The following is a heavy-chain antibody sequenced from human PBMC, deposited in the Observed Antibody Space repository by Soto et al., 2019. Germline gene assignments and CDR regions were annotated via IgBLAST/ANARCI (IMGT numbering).Heavy chain of an antibody. V-gene: IGHV3-30-3*01. CDR1: GFTFSSYA. J-gene: IGHJ4*02. CDR3: ARFPSYGHPDPFDY. CDR2: ISYDGSNK. D-gene: IGHD5-18*01. Sequence: QVQLVESGGGVVQPGRSLRLSCAASGFTFSSYAMHWVRQAPGKGLEWVAVISYDGSNKYYADSVKGRFTISRDNSKNTLYLQMNSLRAEDTAVYYCARFPSYGHPDPFDYWGQGTLVTVSS.